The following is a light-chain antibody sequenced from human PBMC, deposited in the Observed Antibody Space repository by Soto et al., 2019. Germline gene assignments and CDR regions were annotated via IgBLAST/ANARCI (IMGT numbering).Light chain of an antibody. CDR3: AAWDDSPSGYV. J-gene: IGLJ1*01. V-gene: IGLV1-47*01. Sequence: QSVLTQPPSASGTPGQRVTISCSGSSSNIGSNYVYWYQQLPGTAPKLLIYRNNQRPSGVPDRFSGSKSGTSASLAISGLRSEDEADYYCAAWDDSPSGYVFXTGTKVTVL. CDR2: RNN. CDR1: SSNIGSNY.